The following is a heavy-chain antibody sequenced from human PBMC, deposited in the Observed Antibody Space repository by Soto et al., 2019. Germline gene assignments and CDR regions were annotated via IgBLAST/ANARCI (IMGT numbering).Heavy chain of an antibody. V-gene: IGHV3-23*01. CDR2: ITDSGGST. D-gene: IGHD3-3*01. CDR1: KFTFSSYA. J-gene: IGHJ6*02. CDR3: VKDWSGDKCPCMDV. Sequence: EVQLLESGGGLVQPGGSLRLSCAASKFTFSSYAMAWVRQAPGKGLEWVASITDSGGSTYYADSVKGRLTISRDNSENTVHLQMNGLRAEDTAIYYCVKDWSGDKCPCMDVWGQGTTVTVSS.